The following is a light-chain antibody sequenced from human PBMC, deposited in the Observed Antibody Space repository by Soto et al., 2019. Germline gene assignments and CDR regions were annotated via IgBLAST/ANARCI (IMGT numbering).Light chain of an antibody. Sequence: QSALTQPRSVSGSPGQSVTISCTGTSSDVGGYNFVSWYQQRPGKAPKVMIYDVRKRPSGVPDRFSGSKSGNTASLTISGIQADDEADYYCCSYAGYYTLVFGGGTKLTVL. CDR3: CSYAGYYTLV. V-gene: IGLV2-11*01. J-gene: IGLJ2*01. CDR2: DVR. CDR1: SSDVGGYNF.